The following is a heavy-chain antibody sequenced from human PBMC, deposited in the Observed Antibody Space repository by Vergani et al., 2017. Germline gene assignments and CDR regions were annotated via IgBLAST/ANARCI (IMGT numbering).Heavy chain of an antibody. V-gene: IGHV4-59*01. J-gene: IGHJ3*02. CDR1: GGSISSYY. D-gene: IGHD2-21*02. CDR2: IYYSGST. Sequence: QVQLQESGPGLVKPSETLSLTCTVSGGSISSYYWSWIRQPPGKGLEWIGYIYYSGSTNYNPSLKSRVTISVDTSKKQFSLKLSYVTAADTAVYYCARNPYCGGDCYSDAFDIWGQGTMVTFSS. CDR3: ARNPYCGGDCYSDAFDI.